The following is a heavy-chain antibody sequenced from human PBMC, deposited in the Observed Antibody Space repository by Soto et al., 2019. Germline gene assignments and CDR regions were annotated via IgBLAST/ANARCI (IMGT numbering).Heavy chain of an antibody. D-gene: IGHD6-13*01. CDR2: IWADGSNK. V-gene: IGHV3-33*01. CDR3: NVGSRWTLPQNDY. J-gene: IGHJ4*02. CDR1: GFTFSSYG. Sequence: QVQLVESGGGVVQPGRSLRLSCAASGFTFSSYGMHWVRQAPGKGLEWVAVIWADGSNKYYADSVKGRFTISRDNSKNTLYLQMNSLRAEDTAVYYCNVGSRWTLPQNDYWGQGTLVTVSS.